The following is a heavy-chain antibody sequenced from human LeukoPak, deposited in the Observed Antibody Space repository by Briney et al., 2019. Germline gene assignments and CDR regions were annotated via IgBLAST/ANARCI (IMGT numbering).Heavy chain of an antibody. Sequence: SETLSLTCAVSGGSISSSNWWSWVRQPPGKGLEWIGEIYHSGSTNYNPSLESRVTISVDKSKNQFSLNLSSVTTADTAVYYCARGGGYDSFDYWGQGTLVTVSS. CDR1: GGSISSSNW. V-gene: IGHV4-4*02. J-gene: IGHJ4*02. D-gene: IGHD5-12*01. CDR2: IYHSGST. CDR3: ARGGGYDSFDY.